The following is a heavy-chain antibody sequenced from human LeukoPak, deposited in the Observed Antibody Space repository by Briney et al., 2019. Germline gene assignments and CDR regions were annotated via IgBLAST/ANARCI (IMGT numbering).Heavy chain of an antibody. CDR1: GGSINNYY. J-gene: IGHJ6*02. Sequence: SETLSLTCTVSGGSINNYYWSWIRQPAGKGLEWIGRIYTSGGTNYNPSLKSRVTMSVDTSKNQFSLQLSSVTAADTAVYYCARARYYDFWSGYSPRGYGMDVWGQGTTVTVSS. V-gene: IGHV4-4*07. CDR3: ARARYYDFWSGYSPRGYGMDV. D-gene: IGHD3-3*01. CDR2: IYTSGGT.